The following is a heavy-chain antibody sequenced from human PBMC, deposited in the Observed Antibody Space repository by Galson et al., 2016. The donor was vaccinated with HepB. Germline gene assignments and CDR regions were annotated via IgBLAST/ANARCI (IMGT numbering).Heavy chain of an antibody. Sequence: SETLSLTCTVSGGSISSSSYYWGWIRQPPGKGLEWIGSIYYSGNTYYNPSLKSRVTISVDTSKNQFSLKLSSVTAADTAVYPCARPRSGNSGGHFDYWGQVTLVTVSS. CDR2: IYYSGNT. V-gene: IGHV4-39*01. CDR1: GGSISSSSYY. J-gene: IGHJ4*02. D-gene: IGHD4-23*01. CDR3: ARPRSGNSGGHFDY.